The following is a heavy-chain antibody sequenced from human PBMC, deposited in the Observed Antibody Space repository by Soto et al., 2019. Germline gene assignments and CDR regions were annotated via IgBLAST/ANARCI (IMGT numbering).Heavy chain of an antibody. Sequence: QVQLQESGPGLVKPSQTLSLTCSVSGVSVSSDIYYWSWIRHHPGKGLEWIGYIYYSGNTYYNPSLGGLVTISLDTYKNHFSLRLRSVTPADTAVYYCARYPVVVVPAANYGLDVWGQGTTVTVSS. CDR2: IYYSGNT. J-gene: IGHJ6*02. V-gene: IGHV4-31*01. D-gene: IGHD2-2*01. CDR3: ARYPVVVVPAANYGLDV. CDR1: GVSVSSDIYY.